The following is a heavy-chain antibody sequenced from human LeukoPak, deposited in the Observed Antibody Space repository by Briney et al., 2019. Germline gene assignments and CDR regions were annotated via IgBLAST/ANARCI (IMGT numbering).Heavy chain of an antibody. Sequence: SETLSLTCTVSGASISNYYWSWIRQTPEKGLEWMGHIHSSGGSSYYPSLKSRLTLSIGTSRNQLSLKLPSVTAADTAVYFCARLGSYHDSWGQGALVTVSS. CDR2: IHSSGGS. V-gene: IGHV4-4*09. CDR3: ARLGSYHDS. D-gene: IGHD1-26*01. J-gene: IGHJ4*02. CDR1: GASISNYY.